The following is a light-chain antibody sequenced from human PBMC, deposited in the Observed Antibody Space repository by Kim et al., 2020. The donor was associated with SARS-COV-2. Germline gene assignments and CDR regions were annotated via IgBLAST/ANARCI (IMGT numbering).Light chain of an antibody. CDR2: DAS. CDR1: QSVSSY. V-gene: IGKV3-11*01. Sequence: EIVLTQSPATLSLSPGERATLSCRASQSVSSYLAWYQQKPGQAPRLLIYDASNRATGIPARFSGSGSGTDFTLTISSLGPEDFAVYFCQQGSNGPPITCGQGARLWTK. J-gene: IGKJ5*01. CDR3: QQGSNGPPIT.